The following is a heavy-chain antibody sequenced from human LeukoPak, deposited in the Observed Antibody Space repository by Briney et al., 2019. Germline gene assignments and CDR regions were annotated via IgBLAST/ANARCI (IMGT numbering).Heavy chain of an antibody. J-gene: IGHJ3*02. CDR1: GFTFSDYD. CDR2: IRYDGSDK. D-gene: IGHD1-26*01. V-gene: IGHV3-30*02. Sequence: GGSLRLSCAASGFTFSDYDMHWVRQAPGKGLERVANIRYDGSDKYYADSVKGRFTISRDNSKNTLYLQMNSLRAEDTAVYYCARTYLYAFDIWGQGTMVTVSS. CDR3: ARTYLYAFDI.